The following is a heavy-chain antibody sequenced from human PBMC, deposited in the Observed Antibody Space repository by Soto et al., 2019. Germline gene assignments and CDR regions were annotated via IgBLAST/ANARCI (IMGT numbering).Heavy chain of an antibody. J-gene: IGHJ4*02. Sequence: PGGSLRLSCAASGFTFNSYGMHWVRQAPGKGLEWVAVISYDGSNKYYADSVKGRFTISRDNSKNTLYLQMNSLRAEDTAVYYCAKEDGGYDILTGYLFDYWGQGTLVTVSS. CDR2: ISYDGSNK. CDR3: AKEDGGYDILTGYLFDY. CDR1: GFTFNSYG. V-gene: IGHV3-30*18. D-gene: IGHD3-9*01.